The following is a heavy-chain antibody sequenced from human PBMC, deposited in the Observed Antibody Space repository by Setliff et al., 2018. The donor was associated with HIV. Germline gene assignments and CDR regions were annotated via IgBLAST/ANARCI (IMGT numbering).Heavy chain of an antibody. CDR1: GGTFSSYA. Sequence: GASVKVSCKASGGTFSSYAISWVRQAPGQGLEWMGVIIPMHGIPNSAQKFQGRVTITTDESTSTAYMELSRLRLDDTAVYYCARDKGAGYCSGGSCSEWLYAFDIWGQGTMVTVSS. CDR3: ARDKGAGYCSGGSCSEWLYAFDI. J-gene: IGHJ3*02. D-gene: IGHD2-15*01. CDR2: IIPMHGIP. V-gene: IGHV1-69*10.